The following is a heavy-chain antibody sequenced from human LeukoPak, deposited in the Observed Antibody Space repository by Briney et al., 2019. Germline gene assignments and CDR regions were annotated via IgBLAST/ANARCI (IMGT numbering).Heavy chain of an antibody. D-gene: IGHD3-16*01. J-gene: IGHJ4*02. CDR3: ARQGYYYVWGGQKSYFDY. Sequence: SETLSLTCTVSGGSISSRGYYWGWIRQPPGKGLEWIGNINYSGSTYYTPSHKSRVTISVDTSKNQFSLKLSSVTAADTAVYYCARQGYYYVWGGQKSYFDYWGQGTLVTVSS. CDR2: INYSGST. CDR1: GGSISSRGYY. V-gene: IGHV4-39*01.